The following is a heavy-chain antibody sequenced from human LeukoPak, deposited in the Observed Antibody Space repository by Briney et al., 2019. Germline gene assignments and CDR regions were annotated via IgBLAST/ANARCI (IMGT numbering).Heavy chain of an antibody. V-gene: IGHV4-34*01. Sequence: PSESLSLTCAVYGVTFSGYYWSWIRQPPGKGLEWIGEINHSGSTNYNPSLKSRVTISVDTSKNQFSLKVRSVTAADTAVDYCWRGRRRAYVCGSYRQTPLYFDYWGQGTLVTVSS. J-gene: IGHJ4*02. D-gene: IGHD3-16*02. CDR2: INHSGST. CDR3: WRGRRRAYVCGSYRQTPLYFDY. CDR1: GVTFSGYY.